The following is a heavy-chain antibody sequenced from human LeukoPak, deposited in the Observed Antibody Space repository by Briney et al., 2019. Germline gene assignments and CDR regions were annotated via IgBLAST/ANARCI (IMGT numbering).Heavy chain of an antibody. CDR3: ARDGGWSRAIFEY. CDR1: GFSVTNYY. CDR2: MYMFGDP. J-gene: IGHJ4*02. D-gene: IGHD2-15*01. Sequence: GGSLRLSCAASGFSVTNYYMSWVRQPPGKGLEWVSVMYMFGDPYYADSVQGRFSLSRDSSRNSVYLQMNNLRVDDTAVYYCARDGGWSRAIFEYWGQGALVTVSS. V-gene: IGHV3-66*01.